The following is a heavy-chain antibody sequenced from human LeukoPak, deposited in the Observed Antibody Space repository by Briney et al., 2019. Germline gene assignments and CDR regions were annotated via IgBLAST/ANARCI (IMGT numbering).Heavy chain of an antibody. CDR3: AKDRVDSGSYFDY. CDR2: ISWNSGSI. Sequence: GGSLRLSCAASGFTFDDYAMHWVRQAPGKGLEWVSGISWNSGSIGYADSVKGRFTISRDNAKNSLYLQMNSLRAEDTALYYCAKDRVDSGSYFDYWGQGTLVTVSS. V-gene: IGHV3-9*01. D-gene: IGHD1-26*01. J-gene: IGHJ4*02. CDR1: GFTFDDYA.